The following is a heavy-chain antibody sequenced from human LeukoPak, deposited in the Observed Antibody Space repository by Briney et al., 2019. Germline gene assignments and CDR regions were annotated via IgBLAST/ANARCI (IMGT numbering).Heavy chain of an antibody. D-gene: IGHD2-15*01. Sequence: ASVKVSCKASGYTFTSYDINWVRQASGQGLEWMGWMNPNSGNTGYAQKFQGRVTITRNTSISTAYMELSSLRSEDTAVYYCVRYSRGFCSGGSCSSYFFDYWGQGTLVTVSS. V-gene: IGHV1-8*03. CDR1: GYTFTSYD. CDR3: VRYSRGFCSGGSCSSYFFDY. J-gene: IGHJ4*02. CDR2: MNPNSGNT.